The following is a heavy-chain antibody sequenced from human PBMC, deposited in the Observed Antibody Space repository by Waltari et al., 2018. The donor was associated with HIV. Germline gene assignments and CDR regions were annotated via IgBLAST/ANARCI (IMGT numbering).Heavy chain of an antibody. J-gene: IGHJ5*02. CDR3: ARGLFGVGSNWFDP. CDR2: IYYTGRT. CDR1: GGSFISSH. Sequence: QVQLQESGPGLVKPSETLSLTCTVSGGSFISSHWSWIRQPPGKGLEWIGYIYYTGRTNCNPSLKSRVTISVDTSKNQFSLRLRSVTAADTAVYYCARGLFGVGSNWFDPWGQGILVTVSS. D-gene: IGHD3-3*01. V-gene: IGHV4-59*01.